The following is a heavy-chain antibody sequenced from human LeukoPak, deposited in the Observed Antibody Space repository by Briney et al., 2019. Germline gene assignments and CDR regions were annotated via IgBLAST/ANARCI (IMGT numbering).Heavy chain of an antibody. CDR1: GYTFTGYY. V-gene: IGHV1-2*04. Sequence: ASVKVSCKASGYTFTGYYMHWVRQAPGQGLEWMGWINPNSGGTNYAQKFQGWVTMTRDTSISTAYMELSRLRSDDTAVYYCARADYYDSSGHSVSNAFDIWGQGTMVTVSS. CDR2: INPNSGGT. J-gene: IGHJ3*02. CDR3: ARADYYDSSGHSVSNAFDI. D-gene: IGHD3-22*01.